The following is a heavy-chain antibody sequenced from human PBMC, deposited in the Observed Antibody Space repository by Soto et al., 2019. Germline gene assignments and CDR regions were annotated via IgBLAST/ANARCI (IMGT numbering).Heavy chain of an antibody. D-gene: IGHD3-10*01. CDR1: GYTFTTYN. CDR2: INPSVGST. V-gene: IGHV1-46*01. J-gene: IGHJ4*02. CDR3: ARAGAGHFDS. Sequence: QVQLVQSGAEVRKPGASVMVSCKASGYTFTTYNMHWVRQAPGQGLEWMGVINPSVGSTSYAQKFQGRVTMTRDTSTSTVYMELSSLRSEDTAVYYCARAGAGHFDSWGQGTLVTVSS.